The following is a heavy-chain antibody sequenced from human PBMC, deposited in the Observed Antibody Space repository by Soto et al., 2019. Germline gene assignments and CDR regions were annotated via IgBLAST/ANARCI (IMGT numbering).Heavy chain of an antibody. J-gene: IGHJ4*02. CDR1: GGSISSYY. CDR3: ARGGRGYYDFWSGYSFFDY. Sequence: SETLSLTCTVSGGSISSYYWSLIRQPPGKGLEWIGYIYYSGSTNYNPSLKSRVTISVDTSKNQFSLKLSSVTAADTAVYYCARGGRGYYDFWSGYSFFDYWGQGTPVTVSS. CDR2: IYYSGST. V-gene: IGHV4-59*01. D-gene: IGHD3-3*01.